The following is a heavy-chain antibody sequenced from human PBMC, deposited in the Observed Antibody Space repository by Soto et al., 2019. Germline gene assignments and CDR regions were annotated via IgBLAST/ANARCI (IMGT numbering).Heavy chain of an antibody. CDR1: GYTFTSYD. CDR2: MNPNSGNT. J-gene: IGHJ6*02. Sequence: RASVKVSCKASGYTFTSYDINWVRQATGQGLEWMGWMNPNSGNTGYAQKFQGRVTMTRNTSISTAYMELSSLRSEDTAVYYCARGSYYYGSGSYYSYGMDVWGQGTTVTVSS. CDR3: ARGSYYYGSGSYYSYGMDV. D-gene: IGHD3-10*01. V-gene: IGHV1-8*01.